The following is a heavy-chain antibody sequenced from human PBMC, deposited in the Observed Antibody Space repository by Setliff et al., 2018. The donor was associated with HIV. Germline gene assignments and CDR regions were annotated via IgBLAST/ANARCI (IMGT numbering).Heavy chain of an antibody. Sequence: PSETLSLTCTVSGGSISGYHWNWLRQTPGKGLEWIGYIYTSRGTNYNHSLRTRVIISVDTSNQFSLKLSSVTAADAAVYYCARSPSYRSSWEYYFDYWGQGILVTLSS. CDR2: IYTSRGT. V-gene: IGHV4-4*09. D-gene: IGHD6-13*01. CDR3: ARSPSYRSSWEYYFDY. J-gene: IGHJ4*02. CDR1: GGSISGYH.